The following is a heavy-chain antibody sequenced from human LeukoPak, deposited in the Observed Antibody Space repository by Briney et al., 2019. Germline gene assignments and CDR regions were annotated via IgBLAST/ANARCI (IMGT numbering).Heavy chain of an antibody. D-gene: IGHD4-11*01. V-gene: IGHV4-59*11. J-gene: IGHJ6*03. CDR1: GGSFSSHY. CDR2: IYYSGST. CDR3: ARESASPSVTTGYYYYYMDV. Sequence: PSETLSLTCAVYGGSFSSHYWSWIRQPPGKGLEWIGYIYYSGSTNYNPSLKSRVTISVDTSKNQFSLKLSSVTAADTAVYYCARESASPSVTTGYYYYYMDVWGKGTTVTVSS.